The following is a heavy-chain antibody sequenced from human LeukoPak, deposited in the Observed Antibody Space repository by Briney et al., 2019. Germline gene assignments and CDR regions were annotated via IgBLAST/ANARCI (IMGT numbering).Heavy chain of an antibody. D-gene: IGHD5-12*01. CDR2: IKQDGSEK. CDR1: GFTFDDYG. V-gene: IGHV3-7*01. J-gene: IGHJ6*03. CDR3: ARGWPRYYYYYMDV. Sequence: PGGSLRLSCAASGFTFDDYGMSWVRQAPGKGLEWVANIKQDGSEKYYVDSVKGRFTISRDNAKNSLYLQMNSLRAEDTAVYYCARGWPRYYYYYMDVWGKGTTVTISS.